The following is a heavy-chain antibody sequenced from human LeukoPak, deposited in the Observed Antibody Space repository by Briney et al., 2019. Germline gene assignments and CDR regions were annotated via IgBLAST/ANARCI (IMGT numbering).Heavy chain of an antibody. CDR3: AIAGGTMVRGVITYFDY. D-gene: IGHD3-10*01. J-gene: IGHJ4*02. Sequence: GGSLRLSCAASGFTFSSYGMHWVRQAPGKGLEWVAVISYDGSNKYYADSVKGRFTISRDNSKNTLYLQMNSLRAEDTAVYYCAIAGGTMVRGVITYFDYWGQGTLVTVSS. CDR2: ISYDGSNK. CDR1: GFTFSSYG. V-gene: IGHV3-30*03.